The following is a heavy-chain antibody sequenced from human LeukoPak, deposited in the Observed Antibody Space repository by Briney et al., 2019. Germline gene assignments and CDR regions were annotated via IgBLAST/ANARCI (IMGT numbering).Heavy chain of an antibody. CDR3: ARDGKDIVVVPADGSWFDP. D-gene: IGHD2-2*01. CDR2: ISAYNGNT. J-gene: IGHJ5*02. Sequence: GASVKVSCKASGYTFTSYGISWVRQAPGQGLEWMGWISAYNGNTNYAQKLQGRVTMTTDTSTSTAYMELRSLRSDDTAVYYCARDGKDIVVVPADGSWFDPWGQGTLVTVSS. CDR1: GYTFTSYG. V-gene: IGHV1-18*01.